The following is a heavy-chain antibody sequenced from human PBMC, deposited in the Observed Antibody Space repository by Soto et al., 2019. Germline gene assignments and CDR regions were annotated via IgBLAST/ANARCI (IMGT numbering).Heavy chain of an antibody. D-gene: IGHD3-10*01. CDR2: ISSSSSYI. Sequence: EVQLVESGGGLVKPGGSLRLSCAASGFTFSSYSMNWVRQAPGKGLAWVSSISSSSSYIYYADSVKGRFTISRDNAKNSLYLQMNSLRAEDTAVYYCAREDGSGSHYSGWYYYMDVWGKETTVTVS. CDR3: AREDGSGSHYSGWYYYMDV. J-gene: IGHJ6*03. CDR1: GFTFSSYS. V-gene: IGHV3-21*01.